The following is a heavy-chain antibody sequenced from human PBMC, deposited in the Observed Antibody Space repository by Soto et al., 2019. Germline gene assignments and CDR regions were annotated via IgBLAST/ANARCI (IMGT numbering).Heavy chain of an antibody. CDR2: INYDGYS. J-gene: IGHJ6*02. V-gene: IGHV4-59*08. CDR1: GGSITNYY. D-gene: IGHD3-10*01. Sequence: QVQLQESGPGLVKPSETLSLTCTVSGGSITNYYCCWFRQPPGKGLEWIGYINYDGYSAYNLSLKRRVTLSMDASKTQFSLMLESVTATDTAVYYCARHGFGPLHGLVDVWGPGTTVIVSS. CDR3: ARHGFGPLHGLVDV.